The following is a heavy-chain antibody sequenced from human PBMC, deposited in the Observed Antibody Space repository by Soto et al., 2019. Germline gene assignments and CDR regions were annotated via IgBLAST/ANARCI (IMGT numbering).Heavy chain of an antibody. CDR1: GFTFSSYG. V-gene: IGHV3-30*18. D-gene: IGHD6-19*01. Sequence: GGSLRLSCAASGFTFSSYGMHWVRQAPGKGLEWVAVISYDGSNKYYADSVKGRFTISRDNSKNTLYLQMNSLRAEDTAVYYSAKDTLLPRIAVAGTALDYWGQGTLVTVSS. CDR3: AKDTLLPRIAVAGTALDY. J-gene: IGHJ4*02. CDR2: ISYDGSNK.